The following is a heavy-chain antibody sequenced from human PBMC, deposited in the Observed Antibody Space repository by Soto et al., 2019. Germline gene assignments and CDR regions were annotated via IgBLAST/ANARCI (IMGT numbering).Heavy chain of an antibody. CDR3: ARAVYSSSSGGYYYYYYGMDV. J-gene: IGHJ6*02. D-gene: IGHD6-6*01. Sequence: SVKVSCKASGCTFSSYAISWVRQAPGQGLEWMGGIIPIFGTANYAQKFQGRVTITADESTSTAYMELSSLRSEDTAVYYCARAVYSSSSGGYYYYYYGMDVWGQGTTVTVSS. V-gene: IGHV1-69*13. CDR1: GCTFSSYA. CDR2: IIPIFGTA.